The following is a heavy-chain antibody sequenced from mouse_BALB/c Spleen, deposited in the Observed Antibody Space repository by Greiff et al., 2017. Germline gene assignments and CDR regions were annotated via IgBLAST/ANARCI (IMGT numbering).Heavy chain of an antibody. Sequence: EVNVVESGGGLVKPGGSLKLSCAASGFTFSDYYMYWVRQTPEKRLEWVATISDGGSYTYYPDSVKGRFTISRDNAKNNLYLQMSSLKSEDTAMYYCYYDDGAWFAYWGQGTLVTVSA. D-gene: IGHD2-4*01. J-gene: IGHJ3*01. CDR3: YYDDGAWFAY. CDR1: GFTFSDYY. CDR2: ISDGGSYT. V-gene: IGHV5-4*02.